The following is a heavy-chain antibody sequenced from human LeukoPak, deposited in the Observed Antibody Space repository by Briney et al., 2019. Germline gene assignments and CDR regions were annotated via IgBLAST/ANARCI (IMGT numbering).Heavy chain of an antibody. CDR3: ARVQSSIVMSPIPTFDY. Sequence: GGSLRLSCAASGFAFSNYPMNWVRQAPGKGLEWVSSIRNSSSHIFYADSVKGRFIISRDNAQNSLFLQMNSLRPEDTAVYYCARVQSSIVMSPIPTFDYWGQGILVTVSS. D-gene: IGHD2-21*02. CDR1: GFAFSNYP. J-gene: IGHJ4*02. V-gene: IGHV3-21*01. CDR2: IRNSSSHI.